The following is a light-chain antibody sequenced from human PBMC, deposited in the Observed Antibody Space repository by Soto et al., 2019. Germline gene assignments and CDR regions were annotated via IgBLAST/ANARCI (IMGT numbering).Light chain of an antibody. CDR2: DAS. V-gene: IGKV3-11*01. CDR1: QSVSTY. Sequence: DNVLTQSPDTLSLSPGERATLSCRASQSVSTYLAWYQQKPGQGPRLLIYDASNRATGIPARFSGSGSGTDFTLTISRLEPEDFAVYYCQQYGFSLRTFGQGTKVDIK. J-gene: IGKJ1*01. CDR3: QQYGFSLRT.